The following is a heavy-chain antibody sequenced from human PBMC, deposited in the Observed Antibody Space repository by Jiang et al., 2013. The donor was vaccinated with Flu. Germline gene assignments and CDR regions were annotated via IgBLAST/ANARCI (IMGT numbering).Heavy chain of an antibody. D-gene: IGHD6-13*01. J-gene: IGHJ6*04. Sequence: SLTCTVSGGSISSYYWSWIRQPPGKGLEWIGYIYYSGSTNYNPSLKSRVTISVDTSKNQFSLKLSSVTAADTAVYYCARHLEKIAAAATGYYYGMDVWGKGTTVTVSS. V-gene: IGHV4-59*08. CDR2: IYYSGST. CDR3: ARHLEKIAAAATGYYYGMDV. CDR1: GGSISSYY.